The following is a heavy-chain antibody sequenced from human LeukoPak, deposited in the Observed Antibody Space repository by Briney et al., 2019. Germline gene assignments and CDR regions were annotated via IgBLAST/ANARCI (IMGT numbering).Heavy chain of an antibody. V-gene: IGHV3-30*18. Sequence: GGSLRLSCAASGFTLGSYGMHWVRQAPGKGLEWVASISYDGSNEYYGDSVKGRFSVSKDNSKNTLYLHMNSLRAEDTAVYYCAKEREMATRYYFDYWGQGTLVTVSS. CDR3: AKEREMATRYYFDY. D-gene: IGHD5-24*01. CDR2: ISYDGSNE. CDR1: GFTLGSYG. J-gene: IGHJ4*02.